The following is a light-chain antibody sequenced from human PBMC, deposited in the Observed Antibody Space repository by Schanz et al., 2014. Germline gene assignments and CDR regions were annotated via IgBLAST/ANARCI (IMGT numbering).Light chain of an antibody. CDR1: QSVRSL. CDR2: DAS. Sequence: EIVLTQSPATLSLSPGERATLSCRASQSVRSLLAWYQQKPGQAPRLLIYDASTRATGIPARFSGSGSGTDFTLTISRLEPEDFALYYCHQYDNSPTWTFGQGTKVEIK. V-gene: IGKV3-11*01. J-gene: IGKJ1*01. CDR3: HQYDNSPTWT.